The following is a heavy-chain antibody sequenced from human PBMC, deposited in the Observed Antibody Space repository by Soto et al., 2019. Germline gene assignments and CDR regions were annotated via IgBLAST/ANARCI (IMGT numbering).Heavy chain of an antibody. CDR1: GYTFTNYV. CDR2: INAGNDNT. Sequence: ASVKVSCKAPGYTFTNYVIHWVRQAPGQRLEWMGWINAGNDNTKYSQKFQGRLTITRDTSASTAYMELSSLRSEDTAVYYCATDTRIPYNNDWPYFDYWGQGTLVTVSS. V-gene: IGHV1-3*01. CDR3: ATDTRIPYNNDWPYFDY. J-gene: IGHJ4*02. D-gene: IGHD6-19*01.